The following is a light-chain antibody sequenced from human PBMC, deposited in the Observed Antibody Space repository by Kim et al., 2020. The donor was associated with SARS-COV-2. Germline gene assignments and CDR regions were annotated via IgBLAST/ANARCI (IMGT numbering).Light chain of an antibody. CDR2: DAS. CDR1: QPIRTS. V-gene: IGKV1-5*01. J-gene: IGKJ2*01. CDR3: QHYNGFPS. Sequence: DIQMTQSPTTLSASVGDRVTITCRASQPIRTSLAWYQQKPGKAPKLLILDASSLERGVASRFSGSGSGTEFTLTISGLQPDDSATYYCQHYNGFPSFGQGTKLEI.